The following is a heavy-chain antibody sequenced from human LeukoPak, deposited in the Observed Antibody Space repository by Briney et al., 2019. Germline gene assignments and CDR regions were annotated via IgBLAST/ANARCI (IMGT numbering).Heavy chain of an antibody. CDR1: GLTVSSNY. Sequence: GGSLRLSCAASGLTVSSNYMNWVRQAPGKGPEWVSVIYSDGNTYYADSVKGRFTISRDNSKNTLYLQMNSLRAEDTAVYYCAGAQGISARWWGQGTLVTVSS. J-gene: IGHJ4*02. CDR2: IYSDGNT. CDR3: AGAQGISARW. D-gene: IGHD6-6*01. V-gene: IGHV3-53*01.